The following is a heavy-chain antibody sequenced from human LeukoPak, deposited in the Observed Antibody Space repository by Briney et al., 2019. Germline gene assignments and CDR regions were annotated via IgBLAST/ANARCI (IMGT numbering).Heavy chain of an antibody. CDR3: ARDYSFYDSSGFFDY. Sequence: PSETLSLTCTVAGGSTSIYYWSWVRQPPGKGLEWIGYIYYSGSTNYNPSLKSRVTISVDTSKNQFSLKLSSVTAADTAVYYCARDYSFYDSSGFFDYWGQGTLVTVSS. D-gene: IGHD3-22*01. V-gene: IGHV4-59*01. CDR2: IYYSGST. CDR1: GGSTSIYY. J-gene: IGHJ4*02.